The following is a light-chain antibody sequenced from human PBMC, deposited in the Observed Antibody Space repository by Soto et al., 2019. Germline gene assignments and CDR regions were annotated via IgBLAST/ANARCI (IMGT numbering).Light chain of an antibody. V-gene: IGKV1-5*03. Sequence: DLQVTQSPSTLSASIGDRVTITCRASQNIRNWLAWYQQKPGTAPKLLIYDAATLETWVPSRFGGSGSGSDFTLSITGLQPDDFATYYCQRYNSFSPSFGGGTKVEIK. CDR1: QNIRNW. J-gene: IGKJ4*01. CDR2: DAA. CDR3: QRYNSFSPS.